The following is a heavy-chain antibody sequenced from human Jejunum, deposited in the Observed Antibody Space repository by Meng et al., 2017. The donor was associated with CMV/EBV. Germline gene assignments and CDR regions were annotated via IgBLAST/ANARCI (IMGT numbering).Heavy chain of an antibody. CDR3: ARRGIFGADNDPRYFYGLDV. D-gene: IGHD3-3*01. CDR2: ISGYNGDK. CDR1: G. J-gene: IGHJ6*02. V-gene: IGHV1-18*01. Sequence: GNRWVRQAPGQGLEWMGWISGYNGDKNYLQKIQGRVTLGTDKFTSTAYMELRSLTSDDTAVYFCARRGIFGADNDPRYFYGLDVWGQGTTVTVSS.